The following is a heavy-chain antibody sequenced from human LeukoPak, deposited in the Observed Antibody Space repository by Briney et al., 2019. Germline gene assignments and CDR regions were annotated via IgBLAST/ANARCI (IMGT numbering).Heavy chain of an antibody. V-gene: IGHV3-15*01. D-gene: IGHD6-13*01. Sequence: GGSLRLSCAASGFTFSNAWMSWVRQAPGKGLEWVGRIKSKTDGGTTDYAAPVKGRFTISRDDSKTTLYLQMNSLKTEDTAVYYCTTGMAAAGDFDYWGQGTLVTVSS. J-gene: IGHJ4*02. CDR3: TTGMAAAGDFDY. CDR2: IKSKTDGGTT. CDR1: GFTFSNAW.